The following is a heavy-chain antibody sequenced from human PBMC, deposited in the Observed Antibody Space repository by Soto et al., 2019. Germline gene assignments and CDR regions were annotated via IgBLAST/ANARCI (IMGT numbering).Heavy chain of an antibody. CDR3: ARFDRSGSYWHYYYYSMDV. D-gene: IGHD3-22*01. V-gene: IGHV3-21*01. Sequence: EVQLVESGGGLVKPGGSLRLSCAASGFTFSTYSMKWVRQAPGKGLEWVSSISSSSSYIYYADSVKGRFTISRDNAKNSMQKHMNSERGDDTAVYYCARFDRSGSYWHYYYYSMDVWGQGTTITVS. CDR2: ISSSSSYI. CDR1: GFTFSTYS. J-gene: IGHJ6*02.